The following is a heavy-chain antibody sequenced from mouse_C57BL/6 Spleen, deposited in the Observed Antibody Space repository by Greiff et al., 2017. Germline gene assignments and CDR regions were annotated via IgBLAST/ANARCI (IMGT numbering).Heavy chain of an antibody. V-gene: IGHV1-55*01. Sequence: QVHVKQSGAELVKPGASVKMSCKASGYTFTSYWITWVKQRPGQGLEWIGDIYPGSGSTNYNEKFKSKATLTVDTSSSTAYMQLSSLTSEDSAVYYCARGVTTVVGNYFDVWGTGTTVTVSS. CDR1: GYTFTSYW. CDR2: IYPGSGST. D-gene: IGHD1-1*01. CDR3: ARGVTTVVGNYFDV. J-gene: IGHJ1*03.